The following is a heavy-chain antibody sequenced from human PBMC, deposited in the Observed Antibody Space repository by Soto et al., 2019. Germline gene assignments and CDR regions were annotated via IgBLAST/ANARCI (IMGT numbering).Heavy chain of an antibody. D-gene: IGHD4-17*01. CDR3: ARGLGREVTTLWYFDL. Sequence: SETLSLTCTVSGGSISSSSYYWGWIRQPPGKGLEWIGSIYYSGSTYYNPSLKSRVTISVDTSKNQFSLKLSSVTAADTAVYYCARGLGREVTTLWYFDLWGRGTLVTVSS. CDR1: GGSISSSSYY. J-gene: IGHJ2*01. CDR2: IYYSGST. V-gene: IGHV4-39*01.